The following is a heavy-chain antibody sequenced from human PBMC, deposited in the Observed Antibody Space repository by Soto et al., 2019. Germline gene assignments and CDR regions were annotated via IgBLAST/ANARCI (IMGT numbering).Heavy chain of an antibody. CDR3: ARVRYFDTSGYYQFDP. D-gene: IGHD3-22*01. CDR2: YSGST. CDR1: GDSISSYY. V-gene: IGHV4-59*01. Sequence: SETLSLTCSVSGDSISSYYWSWIRQPPGKGLEWIGYYSGSTNYNPSLKSRVTISVDTPKNQFSLKLSSVTAADTAVYYCARVRYFDTSGYYQFDPWGQGTLVTVSS. J-gene: IGHJ5*02.